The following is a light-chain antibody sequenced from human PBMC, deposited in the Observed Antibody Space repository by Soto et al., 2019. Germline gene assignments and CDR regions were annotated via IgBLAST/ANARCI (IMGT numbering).Light chain of an antibody. CDR3: QKYNSGPRLT. J-gene: IGKJ4*01. Sequence: DIQMTQSPSSLSASVGDRVTITCRASQGISNYLAWYQQKPGKVHKLLIYAASTLQSGVPSRFSGSGSGTDYTLTISSLQPEDVATYYCQKYNSGPRLTFGGGTKVE. CDR1: QGISNY. V-gene: IGKV1-27*01. CDR2: AAS.